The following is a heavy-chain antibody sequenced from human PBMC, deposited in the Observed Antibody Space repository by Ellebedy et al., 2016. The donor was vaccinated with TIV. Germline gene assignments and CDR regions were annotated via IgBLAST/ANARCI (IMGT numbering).Heavy chain of an antibody. CDR3: ARVINDYGDYYPYYFDY. V-gene: IGHV3-74*01. CDR1: GFTFSSYW. Sequence: GESLKISCAASGFTFSSYWMHWVRQAPGKGLVWVSRINSDGSSTSYADSVKGRFTISRDNAKNTLYLQMNSLRAEDTAVYYCARVINDYGDYYPYYFDYWGQGTLVTVSS. CDR2: INSDGSST. D-gene: IGHD4-17*01. J-gene: IGHJ4*02.